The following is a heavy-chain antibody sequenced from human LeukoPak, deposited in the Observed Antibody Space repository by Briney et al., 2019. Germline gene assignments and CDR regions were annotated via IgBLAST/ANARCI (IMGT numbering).Heavy chain of an antibody. J-gene: IGHJ5*02. D-gene: IGHD5-24*01. CDR2: SYVGGSPA. CDR3: AKDLTYGDGRWEFDA. Sequence: PGGSLRLSCSASGFNFGGFAMSWVRQAPGRGLEWVSGSYVGGSPAEYPDPVRGRFTVSRDDSKNTLYLQMNSLRVEDTAVYYCAKDLTYGDGRWEFDAWGQGTVVTVSS. CDR1: GFNFGGFA. V-gene: IGHV3-23*03.